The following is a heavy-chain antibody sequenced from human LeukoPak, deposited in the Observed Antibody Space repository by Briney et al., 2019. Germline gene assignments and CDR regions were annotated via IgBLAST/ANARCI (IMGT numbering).Heavy chain of an antibody. V-gene: IGHV3-73*01. CDR2: IRSKANNYAT. J-gene: IGHJ5*02. Sequence: GGSLRLSCAASGFTFSGSAMHWVRQASGKGLEWVGRIRSKANNYATEYAASVKGRFTISRDDSKNTAYLQMNSLKTEDTAVYYCTGTPFDSSGYLQTWGQGTLVTVSS. CDR1: GFTFSGSA. CDR3: TGTPFDSSGYLQT. D-gene: IGHD3-22*01.